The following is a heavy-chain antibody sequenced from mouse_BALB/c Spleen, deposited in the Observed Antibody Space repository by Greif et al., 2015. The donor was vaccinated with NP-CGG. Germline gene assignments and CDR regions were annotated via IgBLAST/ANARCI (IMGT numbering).Heavy chain of an antibody. CDR1: GYTFTDYN. CDR2: INPNNGGT. V-gene: IGHV1-18*01. J-gene: IGHJ4*01. D-gene: IGHD2-4*01. Sequence: EVKLQESGPELVKPGASVKIPCKASGYTFTDYNMDWVKQSHGKSLEWIGDINPNNGGTIYNQKFKGKATLTVDKSSSTAYMELRSLTSEDTAVYYCARPYDWSYAMDYWGQGTSVTVSS. CDR3: ARPYDWSYAMDY.